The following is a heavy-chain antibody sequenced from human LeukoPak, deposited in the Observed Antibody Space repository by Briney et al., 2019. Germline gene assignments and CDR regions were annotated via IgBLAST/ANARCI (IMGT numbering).Heavy chain of an antibody. Sequence: GGTLRLSCAASRFTFSTYGMNWVRQAPGKGLEWVSYISSSGSTIYYADSVKGRFTISRDNAKNSLYLQMNSLRAEDTAVYYCAELGITMIGGVWGKGTTVTISS. CDR2: ISSSGSTI. V-gene: IGHV3-48*04. D-gene: IGHD3-10*02. J-gene: IGHJ6*04. CDR1: RFTFSTYG. CDR3: AELGITMIGGV.